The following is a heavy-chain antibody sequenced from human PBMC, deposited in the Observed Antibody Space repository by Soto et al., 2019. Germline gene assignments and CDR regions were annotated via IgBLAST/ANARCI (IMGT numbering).Heavy chain of an antibody. J-gene: IGHJ5*02. CDR1: GYTFTNYD. CDR3: ARGRFRRTWFDP. CDR2: MNPDSGNT. V-gene: IGHV1-8*01. D-gene: IGHD3-16*01. Sequence: QVQLVQSGAEVKKPGASVKVSCKASGYTFTNYDIHWVRQATGQGLEWMGWMNPDSGNTGQSKQFQGRVTMTTDTSISKAYMEMSSLRSEDTAVYYCARGRFRRTWFDPWGQGTLVTVSS.